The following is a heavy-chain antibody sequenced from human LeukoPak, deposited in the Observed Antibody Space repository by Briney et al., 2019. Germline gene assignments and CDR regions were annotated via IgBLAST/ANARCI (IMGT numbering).Heavy chain of an antibody. Sequence: GGSLRLSCAASGLTFSSYEMNWVRQAPGKGLEWVSYISSSGSTIYYADSVKGRFTISRDNAKNSLYLQMNSLRAEDTAVYYCAIERYAYCGGDCYSRWFDPWGQGTLVTVSS. CDR2: ISSSGSTI. V-gene: IGHV3-48*03. D-gene: IGHD2-21*02. J-gene: IGHJ5*02. CDR3: AIERYAYCGGDCYSRWFDP. CDR1: GLTFSSYE.